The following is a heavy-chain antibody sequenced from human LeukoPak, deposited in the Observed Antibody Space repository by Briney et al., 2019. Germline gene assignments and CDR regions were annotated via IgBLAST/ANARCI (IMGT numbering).Heavy chain of an antibody. CDR3: QITMVRGVDFDY. Sequence: GGSLRLSCAASGFIFSNSGMHWVRQAPGKGLEWVAFIRYDESDKFYADSVKGRFTISRDISKNTLFLHMNSLRAEDTAVYYCQITMVRGVDFDYWGQGTLVTVSS. CDR1: GFIFSNSG. D-gene: IGHD3-10*01. J-gene: IGHJ4*02. CDR2: IRYDESDK. V-gene: IGHV3-30*02.